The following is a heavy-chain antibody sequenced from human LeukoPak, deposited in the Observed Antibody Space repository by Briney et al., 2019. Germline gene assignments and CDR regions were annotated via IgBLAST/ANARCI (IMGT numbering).Heavy chain of an antibody. CDR2: INPSGGST. D-gene: IGHD3-10*01. CDR3: AREAPVGPGSGAFDI. V-gene: IGHV1-46*01. Sequence: GASVKVSCKASGYTFTSYGISWVRQAPGQGLEWMGRINPSGGSTSYAQKFQGRVTMTRDTSTSTVYMELSSLRSEDTAVYYCAREAPVGPGSGAFDIWGQGTMVTVSS. CDR1: GYTFTSYG. J-gene: IGHJ3*02.